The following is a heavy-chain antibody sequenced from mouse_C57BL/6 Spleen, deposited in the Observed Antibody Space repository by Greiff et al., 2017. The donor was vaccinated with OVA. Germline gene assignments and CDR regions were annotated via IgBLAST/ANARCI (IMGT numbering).Heavy chain of an antibody. CDR3: AREEDYGNYWFAY. D-gene: IGHD2-1*01. CDR2: ISYDGSN. Sequence: EVKVEESGPGLVKPSQSLSLTCSVTGYSITSGYYWNWIRQFPGNKLEWMGYISYDGSNNYNPSLKNRISITRDTSKNQFFLKLNSVTTEDTATYYCAREEDYGNYWFAYWGQGTLVTVSA. J-gene: IGHJ3*01. V-gene: IGHV3-6*01. CDR1: GYSITSGYY.